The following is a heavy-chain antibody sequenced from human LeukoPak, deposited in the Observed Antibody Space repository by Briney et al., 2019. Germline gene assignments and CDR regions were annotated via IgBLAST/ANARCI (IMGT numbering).Heavy chain of an antibody. V-gene: IGHV1-18*04. J-gene: IGHJ4*02. CDR1: GYTFTSYY. Sequence: ASVKVSFKASGYTFTSYYMHWVRQAPGQGLEWMGWISAYNGNTNYAQKLQGRVTMTTDTSTSTAYMELRSLRSDDTAVYYCARAASRDGYNDYWGQGTLVTVSS. CDR2: ISAYNGNT. CDR3: ARAASRDGYNDY. D-gene: IGHD5-24*01.